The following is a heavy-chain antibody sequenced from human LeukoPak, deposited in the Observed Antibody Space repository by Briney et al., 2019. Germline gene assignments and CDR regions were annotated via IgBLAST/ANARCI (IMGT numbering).Heavy chain of an antibody. CDR3: AGGGSGWPIAQ. D-gene: IGHD6-19*01. CDR2: ISYDGSNT. CDR1: GFPFSTYG. Sequence: GGSLRLSCVASGFPFSTYGMHWVRQAPGKGLEWVTVISYDGSNTYYADSVKGRFTISRDISKNMVYLQMNSVRSEDTAVYFCAGGGSGWPIAQWGQGTLVTVSS. J-gene: IGHJ4*02. V-gene: IGHV3-30*03.